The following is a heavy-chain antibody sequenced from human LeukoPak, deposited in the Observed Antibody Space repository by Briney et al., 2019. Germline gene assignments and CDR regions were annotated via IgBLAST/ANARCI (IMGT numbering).Heavy chain of an antibody. CDR2: INHSGST. CDR1: GGSFSGYY. V-gene: IGHV4-34*01. Sequence: KPSETLSLTCAVYGGSFSGYYWSWIRQPPGKGLEWIGEINHSGSTNYNPSLKSRATISVDTSKNQFSLKLSSVTAADTAVYYCARGKPGIAAGPNYGMDVWGKGTTVTVSS. CDR3: ARGKPGIAAGPNYGMDV. J-gene: IGHJ6*04. D-gene: IGHD6-13*01.